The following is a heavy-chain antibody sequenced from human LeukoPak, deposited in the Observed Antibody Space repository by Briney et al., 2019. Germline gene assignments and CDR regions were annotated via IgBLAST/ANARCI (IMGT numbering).Heavy chain of an antibody. D-gene: IGHD3-22*01. CDR3: ARGGPYYYDSSGYPFDAFDI. CDR1: GFTFSSYD. V-gene: IGHV3-13*01. J-gene: IGHJ3*02. Sequence: GGSLRLSCAASGFTFSSYDMHWVRQATGKGLEWVSAIGTAGDTYYPGSVKGRFTISRENAKNSLYLQMNSLRAGDTAVYYCARGGPYYYDSSGYPFDAFDIWGQGTMVTVSS. CDR2: IGTAGDT.